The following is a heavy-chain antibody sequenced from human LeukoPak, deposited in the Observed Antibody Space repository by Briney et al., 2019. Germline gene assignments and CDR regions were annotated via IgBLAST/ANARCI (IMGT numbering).Heavy chain of an antibody. D-gene: IGHD2-15*01. V-gene: IGHV3-48*01. J-gene: IGHJ4*02. CDR2: ISSSSSTI. CDR3: ATTSSKYCSGGSCYTY. CDR1: GFTFSSYS. Sequence: GGSLRLSCAASGFTFSSYSMNWVRQAPGKGLEWVSYISSSSSTIYYADSVKGRFTISRDNSKNTLYLQMNSLRAEDTAVYYCATTSSKYCSGGSCYTYWGQGTLVTVSS.